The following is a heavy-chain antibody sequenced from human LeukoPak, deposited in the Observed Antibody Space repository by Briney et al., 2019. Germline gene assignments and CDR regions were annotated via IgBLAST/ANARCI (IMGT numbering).Heavy chain of an antibody. Sequence: GSLRLSCAASGFTFSSYAMSWVRQAPGEGLEWVSAISGSGGSTYYADSVKGRFTISRDNSKNTLYLQMNSLRAEDTAVYYCAKDLIGIVVVPAWGQGTLVTVSS. V-gene: IGHV3-23*01. CDR1: GFTFSSYA. J-gene: IGHJ4*02. CDR3: AKDLIGIVVVPA. CDR2: ISGSGGST. D-gene: IGHD2-2*01.